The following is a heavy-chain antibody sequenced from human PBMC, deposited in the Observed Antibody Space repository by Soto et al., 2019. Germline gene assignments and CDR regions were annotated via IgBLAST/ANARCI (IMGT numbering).Heavy chain of an antibody. V-gene: IGHV3-23*01. D-gene: IGHD4-17*01. CDR1: GFTFSSYA. Sequence: EVQLLESGGGLVQPGGSLRLSCAASGFTFSSYAMSWVRQAPGKGLEWVSVISDSGGTTYYADSVKGRFTISRDNSKNTLYLQMNSLRAEDTAVYYCASAAPLSTVSYWGQETLVTVSS. CDR3: ASAAPLSTVSY. J-gene: IGHJ4*02. CDR2: ISDSGGTT.